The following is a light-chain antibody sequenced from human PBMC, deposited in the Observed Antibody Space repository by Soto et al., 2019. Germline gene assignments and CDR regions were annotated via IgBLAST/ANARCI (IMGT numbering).Light chain of an antibody. V-gene: IGLV1-40*01. J-gene: IGLJ1*01. CDR3: QSYDDSLSAYV. CDR1: RSNIGAGYD. CDR2: RNN. Sequence: QSVLTQPPSVSGAPGQRVTISCIGSRSNIGAGYDVHWYQQLPETAPKLLIYRNNNRPSGVPDRFSGSKSGASASLAITGLQAEDEAEYYCQSYDDSLSAYVFGTGTKLTVL.